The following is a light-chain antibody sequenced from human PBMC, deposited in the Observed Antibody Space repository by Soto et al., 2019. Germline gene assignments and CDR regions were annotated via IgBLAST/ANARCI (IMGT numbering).Light chain of an antibody. Sequence: DIQMTQSPSSLSASVGDRVTITCRASQAINNYLAWYQQKPGKVPTLLISAASTLQSGDPSRFSGSGSGTDFTLTISSLQPEDVATYYCQNFNAVPTVGGGTKVEI. CDR3: QNFNAVPT. V-gene: IGKV1-27*01. CDR1: QAINNY. J-gene: IGKJ4*01. CDR2: AAS.